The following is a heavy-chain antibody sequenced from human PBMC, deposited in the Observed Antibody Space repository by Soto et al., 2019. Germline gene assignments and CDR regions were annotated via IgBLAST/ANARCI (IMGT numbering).Heavy chain of an antibody. CDR2: IVVGSGNT. Sequence: ASVKVSCKASGFTFTSSAMQWVRQARGQRLEWIGWIVVGSGNTNYAQKFQERVTITRDMSTSTAYMELSSLRSEDTAVYYCAATTERYYYYYGMDVWGQGTTVTVSS. V-gene: IGHV1-58*02. D-gene: IGHD4-17*01. CDR1: GFTFTSSA. J-gene: IGHJ6*02. CDR3: AATTERYYYYYGMDV.